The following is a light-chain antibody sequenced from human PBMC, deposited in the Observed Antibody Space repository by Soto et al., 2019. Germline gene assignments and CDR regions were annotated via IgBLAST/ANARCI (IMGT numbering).Light chain of an antibody. V-gene: IGLV2-14*01. CDR2: EVS. J-gene: IGLJ1*01. CDR3: TSSTSRSPYV. Sequence: QSLMPQPASGSGSPGHSVTISCTGTSSDVGGYNYVSWYQQHPGKAPKLMIYEVSNRPSGVSNHFSGSKSGNTASLTISGLQAEEEADYYCTSSTSRSPYVFGTGTKVTVL. CDR1: SSDVGGYNY.